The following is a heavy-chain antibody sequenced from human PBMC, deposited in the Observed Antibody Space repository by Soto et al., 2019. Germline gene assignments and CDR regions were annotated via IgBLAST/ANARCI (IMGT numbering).Heavy chain of an antibody. CDR2: IYYSGST. Sequence: PSETLSLTCTVSGGSISSGDYYWSWIRQPPGKGLEWIGYIYYSGSTYYNPSLKSRVTISVDTSKNQFSLKLSSVTAADTAVYYCASSETCSGYYSYYGMDVWGQGTTVTVSS. V-gene: IGHV4-30-4*01. CDR3: ASSETCSGYYSYYGMDV. J-gene: IGHJ6*02. CDR1: GGSISSGDYY. D-gene: IGHD3-22*01.